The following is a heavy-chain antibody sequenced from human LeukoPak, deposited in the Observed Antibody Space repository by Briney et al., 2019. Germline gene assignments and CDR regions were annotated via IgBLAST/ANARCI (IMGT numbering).Heavy chain of an antibody. CDR3: ARLYGSGSYYNY. CDR1: GGSFSGYY. J-gene: IGHJ4*02. V-gene: IGHV4-34*01. CDR2: INHSGST. Sequence: SETLSLTCTVYGGSFSGYYWSWIRQPLGQGLEWVGEINHSGSTNYNPSLKSRVTISVDTSKSQFSLKLSSVTAADTAVYYCARLYGSGSYYNYWGQGTLVTVSS. D-gene: IGHD3-10*01.